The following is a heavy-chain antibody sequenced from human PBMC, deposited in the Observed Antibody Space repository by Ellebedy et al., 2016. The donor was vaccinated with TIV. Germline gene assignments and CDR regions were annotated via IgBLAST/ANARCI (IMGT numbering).Heavy chain of an antibody. Sequence: GGSLRLSXAASGFTFSSYSMNWVRQAPGKGLEWVSSVTSASHTYYADSVKGRFTISRDNAKNSLYLQMNSLRAEDTAFYYCARDPGVEDNWGQGTLVTVSS. CDR3: ARDPGVEDN. V-gene: IGHV3-21*01. CDR1: GFTFSSYS. J-gene: IGHJ4*02. CDR2: VTSASHT. D-gene: IGHD3-10*01.